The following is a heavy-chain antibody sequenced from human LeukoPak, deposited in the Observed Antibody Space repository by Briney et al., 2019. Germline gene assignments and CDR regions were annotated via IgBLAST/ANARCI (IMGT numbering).Heavy chain of an antibody. Sequence: PSETLSLTCTVSGGSISSGGYYWSWIRQPPGKGLEWIGYIYYSGSTYYNPSLKSRVTISVDTSKNQFSLKLSSVTAADTAVYYCARGRDGYNSGFDYWGQGTLVTVSS. CDR2: IYYSGST. J-gene: IGHJ4*02. V-gene: IGHV4-30-4*01. CDR3: ARGRDGYNSGFDY. CDR1: GGSISSGGYY. D-gene: IGHD5-24*01.